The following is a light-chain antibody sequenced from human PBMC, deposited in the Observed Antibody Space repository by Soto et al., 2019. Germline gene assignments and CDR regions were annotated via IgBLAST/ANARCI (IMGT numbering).Light chain of an antibody. CDR3: QQQNNWALS. CDR2: GAS. V-gene: IGKV3-15*01. J-gene: IGKJ5*01. CDR1: QSVSSN. Sequence: IVMTQYPATLSVSPGERATLSCRASQSVSSNLAWYQQQPGQAPRLLIYGASTRATGVPARFSGSGSGTEVTFPNISRGSGEDGVYYCQQQNNWALSFGQGTRLEIK.